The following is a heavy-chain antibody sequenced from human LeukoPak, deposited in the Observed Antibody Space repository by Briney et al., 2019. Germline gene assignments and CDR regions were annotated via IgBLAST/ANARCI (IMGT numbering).Heavy chain of an antibody. V-gene: IGHV3-7*03. CDR3: ARDDGGWFDS. J-gene: IGHJ5*01. CDR2: IKHGGREE. Sequence: GGSLRLSCVTSEFIFSDYWMSWVRQAPGKGLEWVANIKHGGREEKYVGPVKGRFTISRGDAKSTLYLQMDSLSGDDTAVYYCARDDGGWFDSWGRGTLVTVSS. CDR1: EFIFSDYW. D-gene: IGHD3-10*01.